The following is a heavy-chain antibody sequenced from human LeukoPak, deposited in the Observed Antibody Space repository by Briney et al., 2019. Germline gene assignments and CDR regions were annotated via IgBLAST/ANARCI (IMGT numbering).Heavy chain of an antibody. V-gene: IGHV3-23*01. J-gene: IGHJ5*02. Sequence: GGSLRPSCAASGLNFSSYAMSWVRQAPGKGLEWVSAISGSGGSTYYADSVKGRFTISRDNSKNTLYLQMNSLRAEDTAVYYCAKTAAGMQGAWGQGTLVTVSS. D-gene: IGHD3-10*01. CDR3: AKTAAGMQGA. CDR2: ISGSGGST. CDR1: GLNFSSYA.